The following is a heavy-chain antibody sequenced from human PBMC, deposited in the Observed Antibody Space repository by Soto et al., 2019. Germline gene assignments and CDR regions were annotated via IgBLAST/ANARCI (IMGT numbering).Heavy chain of an antibody. Sequence: SETLSLTCTVSGGSISSGGYYWSWIRHHPGKGLEWIGYIYYSGSTYYNPSLKSRVTISVDTSKNQFSLKLSSVTVADTAVYYCARDSEYYYDSSGLGYYYYGMDVWGQGTTVTVSS. CDR1: GGSISSGGYY. J-gene: IGHJ6*02. CDR3: ARDSEYYYDSSGLGYYYYGMDV. V-gene: IGHV4-31*03. CDR2: IYYSGST. D-gene: IGHD3-22*01.